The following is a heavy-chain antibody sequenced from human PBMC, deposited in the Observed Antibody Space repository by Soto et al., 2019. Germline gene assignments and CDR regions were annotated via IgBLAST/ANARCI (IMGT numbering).Heavy chain of an antibody. J-gene: IGHJ4*02. CDR2: ISGYYGNT. Sequence: QVQLVQSGAEVKKPGASVKVSCKASGYTFTSYGISWVRQAPAQGLEWMGWISGYYGNTNYAQNLQGRVTMTTDTSTSTAYMELRSLRSDDTAVYYCARDGDYYGSGSYYWGFDYWGQGTLVTVSS. V-gene: IGHV1-18*01. CDR1: GYTFTSYG. D-gene: IGHD3-10*01. CDR3: ARDGDYYGSGSYYWGFDY.